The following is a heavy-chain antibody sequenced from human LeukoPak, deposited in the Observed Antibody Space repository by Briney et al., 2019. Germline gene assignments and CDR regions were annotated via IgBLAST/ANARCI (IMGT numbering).Heavy chain of an antibody. Sequence: GGSLRLSCAASGFSFSSYAMHWVRQAPGKGLEGVAALSYDGSNKYYADSVKGRFTISRDNSKNTLYLQMNSLRAEDTAVYFCARDLSGSFSFDYWGQGALVTVSS. CDR2: LSYDGSNK. CDR3: ARDLSGSFSFDY. CDR1: GFSFSSYA. J-gene: IGHJ4*02. V-gene: IGHV3-30*04. D-gene: IGHD1-26*01.